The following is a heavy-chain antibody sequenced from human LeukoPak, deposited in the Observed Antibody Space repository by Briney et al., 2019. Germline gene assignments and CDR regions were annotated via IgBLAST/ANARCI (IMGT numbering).Heavy chain of an antibody. Sequence: SETLSLTCTVSGGSISSYCWSWIRQPPGMGLEWIGYIYYSGSTNYNPSLKSRVTISVDTSKNQFSLKLSSVTAADTAVYYCASSRSSGWYDYYGMDVWGQGTTVTVSS. CDR2: IYYSGST. D-gene: IGHD6-19*01. CDR3: ASSRSSGWYDYYGMDV. CDR1: GGSISSYC. V-gene: IGHV4-59*01. J-gene: IGHJ6*02.